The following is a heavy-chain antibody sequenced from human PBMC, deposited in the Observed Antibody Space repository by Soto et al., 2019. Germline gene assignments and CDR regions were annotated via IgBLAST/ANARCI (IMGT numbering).Heavy chain of an antibody. CDR1: GFTFSSYA. Sequence: GGSLRLSCAASGFTFSSYAMHWVRQAPGKGLEWVAVISYDGSNKYYADSVKGRFTISRDNSKNTLYLQMNSLRAEDTAVYYCAGPGYSSSWYYFDYWGQGTLVTVSS. CDR3: AGPGYSSSWYYFDY. D-gene: IGHD6-13*01. J-gene: IGHJ4*02. CDR2: ISYDGSNK. V-gene: IGHV3-30-3*01.